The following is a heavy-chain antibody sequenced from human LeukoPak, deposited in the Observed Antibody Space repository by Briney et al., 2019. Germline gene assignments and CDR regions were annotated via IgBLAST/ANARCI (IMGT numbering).Heavy chain of an antibody. CDR1: GYTFTSYY. V-gene: IGHV1-46*01. CDR2: INPSGGST. Sequence: ASVKVSCKASGYTFTSYYMHWVRQAPGQGLEWMGIINPSGGSTSYAQKFQGRATMTRDTSTSTVYMELSSLRSEDTAVYYCAIRFLEWLLPDYWGQGTLVTVSS. CDR3: AIRFLEWLLPDY. J-gene: IGHJ4*02. D-gene: IGHD3-3*01.